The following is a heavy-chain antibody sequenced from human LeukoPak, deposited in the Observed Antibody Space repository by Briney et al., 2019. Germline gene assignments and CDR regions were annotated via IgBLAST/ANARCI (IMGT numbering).Heavy chain of an antibody. CDR3: ARVQRWLQSTDAFDI. CDR2: INPNSGGT. D-gene: IGHD5-24*01. J-gene: IGHJ3*02. CDR1: GYTFTSYG. V-gene: IGHV1-2*02. Sequence: GASVKVSCKASGYTFTSYGISWVRQAPGQGLEWMGWINPNSGGTNYAQKFQGRVTMTRETSISTAYMELSRLRSDDTAVYYCARVQRWLQSTDAFDIWGQGTMVTVSS.